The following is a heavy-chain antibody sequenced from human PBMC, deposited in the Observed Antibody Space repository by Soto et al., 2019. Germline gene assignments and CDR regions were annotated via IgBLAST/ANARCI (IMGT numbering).Heavy chain of an antibody. V-gene: IGHV1-69*13. CDR1: GGTFSSYT. CDR3: ARGALTTLAYYYGMDV. J-gene: IGHJ6*02. Sequence: SVKVSCKASGGTFSSYTMSWVRHAPGQGLEWMGGIIPIFGTTTYANKFQGRVTITADESTSTVYMELSSLRGEDTAVYYCARGALTTLAYYYGMDVWGQGTTVTVSS. D-gene: IGHD4-4*01. CDR2: IIPIFGTT.